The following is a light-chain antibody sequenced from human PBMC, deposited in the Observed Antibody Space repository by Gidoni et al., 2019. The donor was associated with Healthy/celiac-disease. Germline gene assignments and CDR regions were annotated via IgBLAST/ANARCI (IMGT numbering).Light chain of an antibody. Sequence: EIQMTKSPSSLSASVGDRVTITCRASQSISSYLNWYQQKPGKAPKLLIYAASSLQSGVPSRFSGSGSGTDFTLTISSLQPEDFATYYCQQSYSTPLTFGPGTKVDIK. J-gene: IGKJ3*01. CDR1: QSISSY. V-gene: IGKV1-39*01. CDR3: QQSYSTPLT. CDR2: AAS.